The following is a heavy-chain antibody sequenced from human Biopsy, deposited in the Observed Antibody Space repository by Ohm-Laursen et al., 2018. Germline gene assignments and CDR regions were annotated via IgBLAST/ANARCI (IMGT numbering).Heavy chain of an antibody. D-gene: IGHD3-22*01. CDR1: GDSISTYY. J-gene: IGHJ2*01. CDR3: ARDRGYYSDRTVPGYFDL. Sequence: SDTLSLTCTVSGDSISTYYWSWIRQPPGKGLQWIGYIYYTGNTDYNLSLQSRVTISVDTSKNHFSLRLRSMTPADTAMYYCARDRGYYSDRTVPGYFDLWGRGTLVTVSS. CDR2: IYYTGNT. V-gene: IGHV4-59*01.